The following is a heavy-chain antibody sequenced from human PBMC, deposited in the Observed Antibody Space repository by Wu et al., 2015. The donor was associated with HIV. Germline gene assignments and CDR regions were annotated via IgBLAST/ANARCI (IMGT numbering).Heavy chain of an antibody. CDR3: VRDKYYGGDPEYFQH. Sequence: QVQLEQSGAEVRKPGASVKVSCKTSGYVFIGFYVHWVRQAPGKGLEWMGCIKPKSGDTKYAQEFQDRIAITSDTSTTTVYMELRSLRYDDSAVFYCVRDKYYGGDPEYFQHWGQGTMVSVSS. CDR1: GYVFIGFY. CDR2: IKPKSGDT. V-gene: IGHV1-2*02. D-gene: IGHD2-21*02. J-gene: IGHJ1*01.